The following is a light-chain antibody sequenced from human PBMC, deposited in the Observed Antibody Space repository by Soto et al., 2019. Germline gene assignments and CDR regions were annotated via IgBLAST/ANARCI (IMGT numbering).Light chain of an antibody. V-gene: IGLV7-43*01. CDR2: STN. CDR3: LLYYGGQLGV. Sequence: QTVVTQEPSLTVSPGGTVTLTCASSTEAVTTGYYPNWFQQKPGQAPRALIYSTNNKYSWTPARFSGSLLGGKAALTLSGVQPEDEADYYCLLYYGGQLGVFGGGTKVTVL. CDR1: TEAVTTGYY. J-gene: IGLJ2*01.